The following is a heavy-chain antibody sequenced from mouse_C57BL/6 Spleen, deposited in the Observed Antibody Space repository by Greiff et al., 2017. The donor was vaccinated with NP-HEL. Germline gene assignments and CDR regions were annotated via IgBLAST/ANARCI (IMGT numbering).Heavy chain of an antibody. J-gene: IGHJ3*01. CDR1: GYTFTSYW. D-gene: IGHD2-4*01. Sequence: VQLQQSGAELVKPGASVKLSCKASGYTFTSYWMHWVKQRPGQGLEWIGMIHPNSGSTNYNEKFKSKATLTVDKSSSTAYMQLSSLTSEYSAVYYCARERDYGGCAYWGQGTLVTVSA. V-gene: IGHV1-64*01. CDR2: IHPNSGST. CDR3: ARERDYGGCAY.